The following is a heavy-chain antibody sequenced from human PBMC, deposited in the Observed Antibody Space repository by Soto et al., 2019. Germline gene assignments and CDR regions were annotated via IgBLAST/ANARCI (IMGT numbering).Heavy chain of an antibody. CDR3: ARGMRTWYCSSTSCSRGFDY. Sequence: SETLSLTCAVYGGSFSGYYWSWIRQPPGKGLEWIGEINHSGSTNYNPSLKSRVTISVDTSKNQFSLKLSSVTAADTAVYYCARGMRTWYCSSTSCSRGFDYWGQGTLVTVSS. D-gene: IGHD2-2*01. CDR1: GGSFSGYY. CDR2: INHSGST. J-gene: IGHJ4*02. V-gene: IGHV4-34*01.